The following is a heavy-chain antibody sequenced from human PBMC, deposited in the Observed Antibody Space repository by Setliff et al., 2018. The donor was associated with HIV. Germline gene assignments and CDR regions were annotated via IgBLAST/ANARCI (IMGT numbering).Heavy chain of an antibody. CDR1: GGSISSSNYY. CDR2: VFYSGNT. CDR3: ARDTLTMVRGVMFVPTESYLGMDV. V-gene: IGHV4-39*07. D-gene: IGHD3-10*01. J-gene: IGHJ6*02. Sequence: SETLSLTCTVSGGSISSSNYYWGWIRQSPGKGLEWIGSVFYSGNTYYNPSLKTRVTISVNTYKNQFSLTLRSVTAVDTAVYYCARDTLTMVRGVMFVPTESYLGMDVWGQGTTVTVSS.